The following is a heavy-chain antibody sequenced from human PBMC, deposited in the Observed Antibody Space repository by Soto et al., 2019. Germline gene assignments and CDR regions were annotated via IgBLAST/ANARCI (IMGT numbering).Heavy chain of an antibody. V-gene: IGHV3-49*03. CDR1: GFTFGDYA. Sequence: PSCTASGFTFGDYAMSWFRQAPGKGLEWVGFIRSKAYGGTTEYAASVKGRFTISRDDSKSIAYLQMNSLKTEDTAVYYCTRSSSRIAVAAAYYYGMDVWGQGTTVTVSS. CDR2: IRSKAYGGTT. D-gene: IGHD6-19*01. J-gene: IGHJ6*02. CDR3: TRSSSRIAVAAAYYYGMDV.